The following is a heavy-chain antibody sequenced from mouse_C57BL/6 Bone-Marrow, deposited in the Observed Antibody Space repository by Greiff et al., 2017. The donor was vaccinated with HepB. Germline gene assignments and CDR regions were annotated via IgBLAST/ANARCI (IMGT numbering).Heavy chain of an antibody. V-gene: IGHV1-52*01. CDR1: GYTFTSYW. J-gene: IGHJ1*03. CDR2: IDPSDSET. Sequence: QVQLQQPGAELVRPGSSVKLSCKASGYTFTSYWMHWVKQRPIQGLEWIGNIDPSDSETHYNQKFKDKATLTVDKSSSTAYMQLSSLTSEDSAVYYCARRDYYGSGYFDVWAQGPRSPSPQ. D-gene: IGHD1-1*01. CDR3: ARRDYYGSGYFDV.